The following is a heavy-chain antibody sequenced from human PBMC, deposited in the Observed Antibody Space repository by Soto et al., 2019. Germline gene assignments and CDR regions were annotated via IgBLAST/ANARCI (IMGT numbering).Heavy chain of an antibody. D-gene: IGHD1-1*01. V-gene: IGHV4-39*01. CDR2: VYHNGGA. J-gene: IGHJ5*01. Sequence: SETLSLTCTVSGVSIHNSHSFWAWIRQPPGKGLQFIASVYHNGGAHYNSSLKSRVTISVDTANNQVSLRIRSLTAADTAFYYCGRGVEGATRHTDPDSWGQGILVTVSS. CDR1: GVSIHNSHSF. CDR3: GRGVEGATRHTDPDS.